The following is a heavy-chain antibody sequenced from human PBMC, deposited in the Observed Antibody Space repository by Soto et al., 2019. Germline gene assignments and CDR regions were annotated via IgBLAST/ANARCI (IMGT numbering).Heavy chain of an antibody. J-gene: IGHJ6*02. CDR1: GFTFSSYG. D-gene: IGHD3-22*01. Sequence: PGGSLRLSCAASGFTFSSYGMHWVRQAPGKGLEWVAVIWYDGSNKYYADSVKGRFTISRDNSKNTLYLQMNSLRAEDTAVYYCARGTKRYYYDSSGYFSQIQYYYGMDVWGQGTTVTVS. CDR3: ARGTKRYYYDSSGYFSQIQYYYGMDV. CDR2: IWYDGSNK. V-gene: IGHV3-33*01.